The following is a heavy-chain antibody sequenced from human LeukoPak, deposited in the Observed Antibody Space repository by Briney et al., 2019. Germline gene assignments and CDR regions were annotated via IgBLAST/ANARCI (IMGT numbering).Heavy chain of an antibody. CDR1: GFSFSDYF. CDR3: ATSHVFDY. J-gene: IGHJ4*02. CDR2: ISSDGGNI. V-gene: IGHV3-11*04. Sequence: GGSLRLSCVTSGFSFSDYFMNWIRQAPGKGLEWLSFISSDGGNIYYTDSVKGRFTISRDNAKKTLYLDMNSLRVDDTAIYYCATSHVFDYWGQGILVTVSS.